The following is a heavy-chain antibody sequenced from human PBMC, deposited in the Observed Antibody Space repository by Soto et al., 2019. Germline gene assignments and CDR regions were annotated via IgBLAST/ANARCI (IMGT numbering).Heavy chain of an antibody. V-gene: IGHV1-18*01. CDR1: GYSFMKYG. Sequence: GSVKVSCKGFGYSFMKYGINWVRQAPGQGLEWVGWISPYSGYTHSAQKFHGRLTLTTDTAASTAYMELRILRSADTALYYCARGAGVQTPPPHPPRFDSWGQGPRVPVSS. CDR3: ARGAGVQTPPPHPPRFDS. D-gene: IGHD1-1*01. CDR2: ISPYSGYT. J-gene: IGHJ4*02.